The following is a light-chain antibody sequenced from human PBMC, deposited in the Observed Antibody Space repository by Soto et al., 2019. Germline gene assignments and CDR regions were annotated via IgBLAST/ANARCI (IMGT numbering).Light chain of an antibody. Sequence: DIQMTQSPSTLSASVGDRATITCRASQSISSWLAWYQQKPGKAPKLLIYKASTLKSGVPSRFSGGGSGTEFTLTISSLQPDDFATYYCQHYNSYSEAFGQGTKVDIK. J-gene: IGKJ1*01. CDR2: KAS. CDR1: QSISSW. V-gene: IGKV1-5*03. CDR3: QHYNSYSEA.